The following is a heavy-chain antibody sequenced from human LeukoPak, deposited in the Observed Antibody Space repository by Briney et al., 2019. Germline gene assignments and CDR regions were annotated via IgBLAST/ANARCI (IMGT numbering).Heavy chain of an antibody. CDR2: INPDGSEK. CDR1: GFTFSSYW. V-gene: IGHV3-7*01. Sequence: PGGSLRLSCAASGFTFSSYWMSWVRQAPGKGLEWVATINPDGSEKYHVDSVKGRFTVSRDNAKNSLYLQMNSLRAEDTAVYYCARNSWPRDYWGQGTLVTVSS. CDR3: ARNSWPRDY. D-gene: IGHD2-15*01. J-gene: IGHJ4*02.